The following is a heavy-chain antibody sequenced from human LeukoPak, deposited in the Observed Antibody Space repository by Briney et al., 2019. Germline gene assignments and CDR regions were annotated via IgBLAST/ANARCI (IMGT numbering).Heavy chain of an antibody. CDR3: ARGRISNPYYYYYGMDV. D-gene: IGHD4-11*01. CDR1: GGSFSGYY. J-gene: IGHJ6*02. CDR2: INHSGST. V-gene: IGHV4-34*01. Sequence: SETLPLTCAVYGGSFSGYYWSWVRQPPGKGLEWIGEINHSGSTNYNPSLKSRVTISVDTSKNQFSLKLSSVTAADTAVYYCARGRISNPYYYYYGMDVWGQGTTVTVSS.